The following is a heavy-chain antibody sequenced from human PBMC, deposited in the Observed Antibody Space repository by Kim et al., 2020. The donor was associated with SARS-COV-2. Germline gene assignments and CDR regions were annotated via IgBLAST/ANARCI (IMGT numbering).Heavy chain of an antibody. CDR3: ARSHYYDSSGYYPIFYFDY. CDR2: IYHSGST. CDR1: GGSISSSNW. J-gene: IGHJ4*02. V-gene: IGHV4-4*02. D-gene: IGHD3-22*01. Sequence: SETLSLTCAVSGGSISSSNWWSWVRQPPGKGPEWIGEIYHSGSTNYNPSLKSRVTISVDKSKNQFSLKLSSVTAADTAVYYCARSHYYDSSGYYPIFYFDYWGQGTLVTVSS.